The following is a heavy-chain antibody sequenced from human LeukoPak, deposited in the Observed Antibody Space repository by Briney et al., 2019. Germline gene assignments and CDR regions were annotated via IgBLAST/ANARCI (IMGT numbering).Heavy chain of an antibody. D-gene: IGHD4-11*01. CDR2: IIPMFGTP. Sequence: ASVKVSCKASGGSFRRSAISWVRQTPGQGLEWMGGIIPMFGTPNYAQKFRGRVSMTTEESTGTAYMELSSLTSEDTAVYYCTKTSQSPVTPGAFDIWGQGTMVTVSS. J-gene: IGHJ3*02. CDR1: GGSFRRSA. CDR3: TKTSQSPVTPGAFDI. V-gene: IGHV1-69*05.